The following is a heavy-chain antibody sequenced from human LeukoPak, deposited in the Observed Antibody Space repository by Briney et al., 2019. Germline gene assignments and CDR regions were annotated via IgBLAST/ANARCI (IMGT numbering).Heavy chain of an antibody. CDR2: IYSDGTT. J-gene: IGHJ5*02. Sequence: GSLRLSCVVSGLTVSNNYMSWVRQAPGKGLEWVSVIYSDGTTRNADSVKGRSTISRDNSKNTVYLQMDSLRAEDTAVYYCARDKDAWGQGTLVTVSS. V-gene: IGHV3-66*01. CDR3: ARDKDA. CDR1: GLTVSNNY.